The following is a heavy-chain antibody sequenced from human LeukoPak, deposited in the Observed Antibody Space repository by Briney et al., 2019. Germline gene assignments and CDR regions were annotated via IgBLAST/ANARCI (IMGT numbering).Heavy chain of an antibody. D-gene: IGHD4-17*01. Sequence: TGGSLRLSCAASGFTFDEYAMHWVRQAPGKGLEWVSLISGHGGSTKYVDSVKGRFTISRDNAKNALYLQMNSLRAEDTAVYYCARLYGGYGDYYFDYWGQGALVTVSS. CDR1: GFTFDEYA. CDR2: ISGHGGST. V-gene: IGHV3-43*02. CDR3: ARLYGGYGDYYFDY. J-gene: IGHJ4*02.